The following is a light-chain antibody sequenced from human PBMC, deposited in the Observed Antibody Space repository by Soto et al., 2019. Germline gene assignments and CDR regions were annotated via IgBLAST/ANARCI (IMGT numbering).Light chain of an antibody. Sequence: DILLTPSPSSLSASVGDRVTITCRASQIIGTYLNWYQQKPGKAPKLLIHAVSSLHSGVPSRFSGSGSGTDFTLTISSLEPEDCATYYCQESYSTPSWTFGQGTKV. CDR2: AVS. J-gene: IGKJ1*01. CDR3: QESYSTPSWT. CDR1: QIIGTY. V-gene: IGKV1-39*01.